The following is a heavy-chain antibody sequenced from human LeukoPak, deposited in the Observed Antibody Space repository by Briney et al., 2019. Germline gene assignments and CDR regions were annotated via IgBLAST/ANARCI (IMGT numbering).Heavy chain of an antibody. J-gene: IGHJ4*02. CDR1: GFTFSSYS. D-gene: IGHD5-18*01. V-gene: IGHV3-48*01. CDR3: ATPGAHVGGYSFDY. Sequence: GGSLRLSCAASGFTFSSYSMNWVRQAPGKGLKWVSYISSSSSTIYYADSVKGRFTISRDNSKNTLYLQMNSLRAEDTAVYYCATPGAHVGGYSFDYWGQGTLVTVSS. CDR2: ISSSSSTI.